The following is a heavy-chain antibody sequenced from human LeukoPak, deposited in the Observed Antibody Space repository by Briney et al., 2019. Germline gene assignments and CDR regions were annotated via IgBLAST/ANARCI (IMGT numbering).Heavy chain of an antibody. CDR3: ARDRRGYDLGRYCYYMDV. CDR1: GGSISSSSYY. J-gene: IGHJ6*03. D-gene: IGHD5-12*01. V-gene: IGHV4-39*07. CDR2: IYYSGST. Sequence: SETLSLTCTVSGGSISSSSYYWGWIRQPPGKGLEWIGSIYYSGSTYYNPSLKSRVTISVDTSKNQFSLKLSSVTAADTAVYYCARDRRGYDLGRYCYYMDVWGKGTTVTVSS.